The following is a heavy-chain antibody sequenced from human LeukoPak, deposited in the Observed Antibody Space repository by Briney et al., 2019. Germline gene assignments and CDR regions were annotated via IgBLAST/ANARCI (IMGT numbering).Heavy chain of an antibody. J-gene: IGHJ3*02. CDR2: IYPGDSDT. Sequence: GESLKISCKGSGYSFTSYWIGWVRPMPGKGLEWMGIIYPGDSDTRYSPSFQGQVTISADKSISTAYLQWSSLKASDTAMYYCARREVVTDDAFDIWGQGTMVTVSS. CDR1: GYSFTSYW. V-gene: IGHV5-51*01. D-gene: IGHD4-23*01. CDR3: ARREVVTDDAFDI.